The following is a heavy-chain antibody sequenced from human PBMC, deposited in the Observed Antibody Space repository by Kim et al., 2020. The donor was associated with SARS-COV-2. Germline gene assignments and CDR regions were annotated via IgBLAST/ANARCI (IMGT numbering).Heavy chain of an antibody. Sequence: GGSLRLSCAISGFSFSNYAMGWVRQAPGKGLEWVSDVSGSGDSTNYADSVKGRFTISRDNSKNTLFLQMSSLRAEDTAVYFCVKDFTRDDYISGWVYYSWGQGTQVTVSS. D-gene: IGHD6-19*01. CDR2: VSGSGDST. V-gene: IGHV3-23*01. CDR3: VKDFTRDDYISGWVYYS. CDR1: GFSFSNYA. J-gene: IGHJ4*02.